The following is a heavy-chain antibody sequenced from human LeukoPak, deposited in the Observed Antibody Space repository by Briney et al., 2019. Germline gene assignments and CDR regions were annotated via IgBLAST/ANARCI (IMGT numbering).Heavy chain of an antibody. V-gene: IGHV3-7*01. CDR1: GFTFSSYW. D-gene: IGHD3-22*01. J-gene: IGHJ6*03. CDR3: ARSFNYYDSSGYLYYMDV. Sequence: GGSLRLSCAASGFTFSSYWMTWVRQAPGKGLEWVANIKQDGSEKYYVDSVKGRFTISRDNAKNSLYLQMNSLRAEDTAVYYCARSFNYYDSSGYLYYMDVWGKGTTVTVSS. CDR2: IKQDGSEK.